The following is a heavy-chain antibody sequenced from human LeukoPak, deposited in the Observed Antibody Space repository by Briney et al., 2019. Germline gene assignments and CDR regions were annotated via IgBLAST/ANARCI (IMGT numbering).Heavy chain of an antibody. D-gene: IGHD3-10*01. Sequence: ASVKVSFKASGYTFTGYYMHWVRQAPGQGPEWMGWINPNSGGTNYAQKFQGRVTMTRDTSINTAYMELSRLRSDDTAVYYCAKRGPTMVRGTPLDYWGQGTLVTVSS. CDR2: INPNSGGT. CDR3: AKRGPTMVRGTPLDY. CDR1: GYTFTGYY. J-gene: IGHJ4*02. V-gene: IGHV1-2*02.